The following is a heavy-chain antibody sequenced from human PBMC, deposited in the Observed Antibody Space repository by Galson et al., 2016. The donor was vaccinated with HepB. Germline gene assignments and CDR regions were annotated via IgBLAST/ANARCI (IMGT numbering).Heavy chain of an antibody. CDR3: ARVTVEGTTRGHWYFDL. Sequence: LSLTCAVSGGSMTNEGFPWSWIRQAPGKSLEWIGYIHYSGSTHDNESLRSRLSMSLDRPSNQFSLRLTSVTAADTAVYYCARVTVEGTTRGHWYFDLWGRGTPVVVSS. D-gene: IGHD4-23*01. CDR2: IHYSGST. CDR1: GGSMTNEGFP. V-gene: IGHV4-30-2*01. J-gene: IGHJ2*01.